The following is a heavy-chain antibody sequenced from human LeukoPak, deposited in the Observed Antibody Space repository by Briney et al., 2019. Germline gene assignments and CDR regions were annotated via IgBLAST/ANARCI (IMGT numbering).Heavy chain of an antibody. CDR1: GFTFSSYA. J-gene: IGHJ4*02. Sequence: PGGSLRLSCAASGFTFSSYAMHWVRQAPGKGLEWVTLFSYDGSSKYYADSVRGRFTISRDNSKNTLYLQMNSLRADDSAVYYCARGKGSESGYDYFLDYWGQGTLVTVSS. CDR3: ARGKGSESGYDYFLDY. D-gene: IGHD5-12*01. CDR2: FSYDGSSK. V-gene: IGHV3-30-3*01.